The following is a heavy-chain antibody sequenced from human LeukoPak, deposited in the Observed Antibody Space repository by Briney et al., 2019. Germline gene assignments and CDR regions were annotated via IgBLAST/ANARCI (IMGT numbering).Heavy chain of an antibody. J-gene: IGHJ4*02. CDR3: AFVKGWVRGVISFDY. V-gene: IGHV4-4*07. Sequence: PSETLSLTCTVPGGSISSYYWSWIRQPAGKGLEWIGRIYTSGSTNYNPSLKSRVTMSVDTSKNQFSLKLSSVTAEDTAVYYCAFVKGWVRGVISFDYWGQGTLVTVSS. CDR2: IYTSGST. CDR1: GGSISSYY. D-gene: IGHD3-10*01.